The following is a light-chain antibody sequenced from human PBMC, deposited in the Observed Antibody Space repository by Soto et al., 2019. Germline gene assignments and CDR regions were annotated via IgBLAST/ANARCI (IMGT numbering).Light chain of an antibody. J-gene: IGKJ1*01. CDR3: QQYNDWLWT. CDR2: GAS. Sequence: EIVMTQSPATLSAYPGERVTLSCRATQSVTYNLAWYQRKPGQAPRLLIYGASTRATGIPARFSGRGSGTEFTLTITSLQSEDFAVYYCQQYNDWLWTFGQGTKVDIK. CDR1: QSVTYN. V-gene: IGKV3-15*01.